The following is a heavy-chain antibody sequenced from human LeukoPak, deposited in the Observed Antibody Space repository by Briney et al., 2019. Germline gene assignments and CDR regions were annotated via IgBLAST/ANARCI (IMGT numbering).Heavy chain of an antibody. J-gene: IGHJ4*02. CDR2: IYYSGST. CDR1: GGSISSSPYY. D-gene: IGHD4-17*01. V-gene: IGHV4-39*01. CDR3: ARMYGDYVGGVDY. Sequence: SETLSLTCTVSGGSISSSPYYWGWIRQPPGKGLEWIGSIYYSGSTYYNPSLKSRVTISVDTSKNQFSLKLSSVTAADTAVYYCARMYGDYVGGVDYWGQGTLVTVSS.